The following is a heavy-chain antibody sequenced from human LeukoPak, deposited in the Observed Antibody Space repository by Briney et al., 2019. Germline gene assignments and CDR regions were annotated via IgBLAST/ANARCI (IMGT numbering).Heavy chain of an antibody. CDR1: GGSISSGGYY. V-gene: IGHV4-31*03. CDR3: ARGSYSSGSVDY. D-gene: IGHD6-19*01. Sequence: PSETLSLTCTVSGGSISSGGYYWSWIRQHPGKGLEWIGYIYYSGSTYYNPSLKSRVTISVDTSKNQFSLKLSSVTAADTAVYYCARGSYSSGSVDYWGQGTLVTVSS. CDR2: IYYSGST. J-gene: IGHJ4*02.